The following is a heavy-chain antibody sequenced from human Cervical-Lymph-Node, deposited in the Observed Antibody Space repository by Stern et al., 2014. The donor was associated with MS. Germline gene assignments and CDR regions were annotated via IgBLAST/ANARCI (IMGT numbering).Heavy chain of an antibody. CDR2: ISASGVAT. J-gene: IGHJ5*02. CDR1: GFTFSDYY. CDR3: ARHLARLAAAGFNP. D-gene: IGHD6-13*01. V-gene: IGHV3-11*01. Sequence: QLQLQESGGGLVKPGGSLRLTCAASGFTFSDYYMSWVRQAPGKGLEWIAYISASGVATSHADAVKGRFTISRDNAKNSLYLQMHSLRVEDTAVYYCARHLARLAAAGFNPWGQGTLVTVSS.